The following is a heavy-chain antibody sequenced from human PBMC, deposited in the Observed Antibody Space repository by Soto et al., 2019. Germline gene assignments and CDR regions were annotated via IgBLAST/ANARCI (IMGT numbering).Heavy chain of an antibody. V-gene: IGHV1-69*06. CDR2: IIPIFGTA. D-gene: IGHD3-22*01. CDR3: ASPPAYYYDSSGYFDY. Sequence: VASVKVSCKASGGTFSSYAISWVRQAPGQGLEWMGGIIPIFGTANYAQKFQGRVTITADKSTSTAYMELSSLRSEDTAVYYCASPPAYYYDSSGYFDYWGQGTLVTVSS. J-gene: IGHJ4*02. CDR1: GGTFSSYA.